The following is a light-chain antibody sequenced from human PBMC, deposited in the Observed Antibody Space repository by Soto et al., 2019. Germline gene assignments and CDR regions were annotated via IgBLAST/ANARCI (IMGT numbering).Light chain of an antibody. J-gene: IGKJ4*01. Sequence: EIVLTQSPATLSLSPGERATLSCRASQSVSSYLAWYQQKPGQAPRLLIYDASNRATGIPARFSGSGSGTDFTLTLSSLEPEDFAVYYCQQRTNWQELTFGGGTKVEIK. CDR1: QSVSSY. V-gene: IGKV3-11*01. CDR2: DAS. CDR3: QQRTNWQELT.